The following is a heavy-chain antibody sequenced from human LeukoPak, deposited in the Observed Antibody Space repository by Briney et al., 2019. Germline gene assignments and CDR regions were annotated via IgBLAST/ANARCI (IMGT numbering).Heavy chain of an antibody. V-gene: IGHV5-51*01. CDR2: IYPGECDT. J-gene: IGHJ4*02. Sequence: GESLKISCKASGYSFSSYWIGWVRQMPGKGLEWVWIIYPGECDTKYSQSFQGHVSISADKSISTACLQWGSLKASDTAMYYCARTHSNYMIDYWGQGTLVTVSS. CDR1: GYSFSSYW. D-gene: IGHD4-11*01. CDR3: ARTHSNYMIDY.